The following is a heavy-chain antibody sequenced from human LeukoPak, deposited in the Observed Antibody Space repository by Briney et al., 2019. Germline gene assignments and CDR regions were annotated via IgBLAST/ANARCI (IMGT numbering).Heavy chain of an antibody. D-gene: IGHD6-6*01. Sequence: ASVKVSCKASGYTFTSYDINWVRQATGQGLEWMGWMNPNSGNTGYAQKFRGRVTMTRNTSISTAYMELSSLRSEDTAVYYCARGSSIAAGRSPYYWGQGTLVTVSS. CDR2: MNPNSGNT. J-gene: IGHJ4*02. V-gene: IGHV1-8*01. CDR3: ARGSSIAAGRSPYY. CDR1: GYTFTSYD.